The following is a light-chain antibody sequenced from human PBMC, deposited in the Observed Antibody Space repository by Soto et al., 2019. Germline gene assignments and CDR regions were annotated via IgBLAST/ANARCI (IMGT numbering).Light chain of an antibody. Sequence: DYQVTQSPSTLSASVGDRVTITCRASQSVGTWVAWYQQKPGKAPKLLIFGASNLESGVPSRFSGSGSGTEFTLTIATLQPDDFATYFCQHYHRNMWSFGPGTKVDIK. CDR1: QSVGTW. CDR2: GAS. CDR3: QHYHRNMWS. V-gene: IGKV1-5*01. J-gene: IGKJ1*01.